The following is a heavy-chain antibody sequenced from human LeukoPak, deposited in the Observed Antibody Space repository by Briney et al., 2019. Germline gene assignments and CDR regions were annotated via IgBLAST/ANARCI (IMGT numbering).Heavy chain of an antibody. CDR1: GCTFTSYY. Sequence: ASVKVSCKASGCTFTSYYMHWVRQAPGQGLEWMGIINPSGGSTSYAQKFQGRVTMTRDTSTSTVYMELSSLRSEDTAVYYCARTGWEYCSGGSCYSGVNYFDYWGQGTLVTVSS. CDR2: INPSGGST. V-gene: IGHV1-46*01. J-gene: IGHJ4*02. D-gene: IGHD2-15*01. CDR3: ARTGWEYCSGGSCYSGVNYFDY.